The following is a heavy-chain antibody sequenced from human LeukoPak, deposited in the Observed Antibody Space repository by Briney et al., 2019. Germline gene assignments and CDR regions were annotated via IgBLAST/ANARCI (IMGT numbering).Heavy chain of an antibody. CDR3: ATNSGSYLIDY. Sequence: RASVKVSCKASGYTFTSYGISWVRQAPGQGLEWMGGIIPIFGTANYAQKFQGRVTITTDESTSTAYMELSSLRSEDTAVYYCATNSGSYLIDYWGQGTLVTVSS. D-gene: IGHD1-26*01. CDR1: GYTFTSYG. V-gene: IGHV1-69*05. CDR2: IIPIFGTA. J-gene: IGHJ4*02.